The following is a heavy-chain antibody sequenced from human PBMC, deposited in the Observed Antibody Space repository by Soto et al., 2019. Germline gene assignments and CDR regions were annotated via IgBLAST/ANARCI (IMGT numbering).Heavy chain of an antibody. J-gene: IGHJ4*02. CDR2: ISGSGGST. Sequence: AGGSLRLSCAASGFTFSSYAMSWVRQAPGKGLEWVSAISGSGGSTYYADSVKGRFTISRDNSKNTLYLQMNSLRAEDTAVYYCAKGSNYYDSSGYYWGVFDYWGQGTLVTVSS. CDR3: AKGSNYYDSSGYYWGVFDY. D-gene: IGHD3-22*01. V-gene: IGHV3-23*01. CDR1: GFTFSSYA.